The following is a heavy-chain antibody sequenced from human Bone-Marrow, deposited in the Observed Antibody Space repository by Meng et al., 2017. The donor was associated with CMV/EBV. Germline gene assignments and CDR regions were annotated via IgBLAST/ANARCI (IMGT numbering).Heavy chain of an antibody. Sequence: SVKVSCKASGGTFSSYAISWVRQAPGQGLEWMGGIIPILGIANYAQKFQGRVTITADKSTSTAYMELSSLRSEDTAVYYCARHRGCSGGSCYWGIDYWGQGTLFTVSS. D-gene: IGHD2-15*01. CDR1: GGTFSSYA. J-gene: IGHJ4*02. CDR3: ARHRGCSGGSCYWGIDY. CDR2: IIPILGIA. V-gene: IGHV1-69*10.